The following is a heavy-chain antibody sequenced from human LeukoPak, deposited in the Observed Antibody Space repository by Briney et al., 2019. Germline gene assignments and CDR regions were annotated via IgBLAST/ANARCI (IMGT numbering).Heavy chain of an antibody. CDR1: DGSISSSSYY. CDR2: IYYGSVFYSVST. V-gene: IGHV4-39*07. D-gene: IGHD3-16*02. CDR3: ARVSSYDYVWGSYRYYNWFDP. Sequence: SETLSLTCTVSDGSISSSSYYWGWIRQPPGKGLEWIGSIYYGSVFYSVSTYYNPSLKSRVTMSGDTSKNQSSLKLSSVTAADTAVYYCARVSSYDYVWGSYRYYNWFDPWGQGTLVTVSS. J-gene: IGHJ5*02.